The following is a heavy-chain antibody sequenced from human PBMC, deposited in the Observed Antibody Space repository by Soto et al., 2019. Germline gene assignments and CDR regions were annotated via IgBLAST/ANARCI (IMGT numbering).Heavy chain of an antibody. D-gene: IGHD2-15*01. CDR2: IYHSGST. CDR3: ARAPCRSSGSCCEFDY. Sequence: QLQLQESGSGLVKPSQTLSLTCAVSGGSISSGGYSWSWIRQPPGKGLEWIGYIYHSGSTYYNQSLKSRVTIAVDRSKNQSSLKLSSVTAADTAVYYCARAPCRSSGSCCEFDYWCQGTLVTVSS. J-gene: IGHJ4*02. V-gene: IGHV4-30-2*01. CDR1: GGSISSGGYS.